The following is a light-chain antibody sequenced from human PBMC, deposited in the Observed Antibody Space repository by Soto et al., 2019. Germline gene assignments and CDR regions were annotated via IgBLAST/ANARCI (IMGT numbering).Light chain of an antibody. J-gene: IGKJ4*01. CDR3: KQYNSYSLT. CDR2: RAS. Sequence: DIQMTQSPSTLSASVGDRVTITCRASQSISSWLAWYQQKPGKAPKLLIYRASSLQSGVPSRFSGSGSGTEFPLTISSLQPDDFATYYCKQYNSYSLTFGGGPKVETK. CDR1: QSISSW. V-gene: IGKV1-5*03.